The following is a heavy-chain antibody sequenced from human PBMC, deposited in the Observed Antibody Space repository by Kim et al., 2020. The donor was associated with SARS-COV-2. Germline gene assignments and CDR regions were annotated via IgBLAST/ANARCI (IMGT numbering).Heavy chain of an antibody. J-gene: IGHJ4*02. Sequence: RFTISRDNSKNTLYLQMNSLRAEDTAVYYCARDSVYHYYDSSGFMGYFDYWGQGTLVTVSS. V-gene: IGHV3-30*07. D-gene: IGHD3-22*01. CDR3: ARDSVYHYYDSSGFMGYFDY.